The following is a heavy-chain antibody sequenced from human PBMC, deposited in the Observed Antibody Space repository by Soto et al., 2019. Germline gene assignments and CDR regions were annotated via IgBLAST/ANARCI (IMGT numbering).Heavy chain of an antibody. CDR2: TFPMFGKA. D-gene: IGHD6-13*01. V-gene: IGHV1-69*06. CDR1: GGTFSSYA. J-gene: IGHJ6*02. Sequence: SVKVSCKASGGTFSSYAISWVRQAPGQGLEWMGGTFPMFGKANYAQKFQGRVTISADKSTSTAYMELSSLTSEDTAVYYCATVDISTWIDGMDVWGQGTTVTISS. CDR3: ATVDISTWIDGMDV.